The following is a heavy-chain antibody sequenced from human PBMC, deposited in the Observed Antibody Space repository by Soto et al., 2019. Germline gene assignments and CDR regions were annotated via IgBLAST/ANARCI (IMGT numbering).Heavy chain of an antibody. CDR2: IWYDGTKK. CDR3: ARDVVTAVAGSVNWFDP. V-gene: IGHV3-33*01. Sequence: GGSLRLSCAASGFSLRTYGMQWLRRSPGKGLEWVAFIWYDGTKKFYANSVKGRSTISKDNSNNILYLQMSGLRAEDTAVYYCARDVVTAVAGSVNWFDPWGQGTLVTVSS. D-gene: IGHD6-19*01. J-gene: IGHJ5*02. CDR1: GFSLRTYG.